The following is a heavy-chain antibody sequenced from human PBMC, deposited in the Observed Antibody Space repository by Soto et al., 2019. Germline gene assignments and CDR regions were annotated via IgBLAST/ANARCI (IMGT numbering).Heavy chain of an antibody. D-gene: IGHD2-15*01. CDR1: GFTFSSYA. V-gene: IGHV3-30-3*01. Sequence: QVQLVESGGGVVQPGRSLRLSCAASGFTFSSYAMHWVRQAPGKGLEWVAVISYDGSNKYYADSVKGRFTISRDNSKNKLYLQMNSLGAEDTAVYYCARERCSGGSCLYYYGMDVWGQGTTVTVSS. CDR2: ISYDGSNK. CDR3: ARERCSGGSCLYYYGMDV. J-gene: IGHJ6*02.